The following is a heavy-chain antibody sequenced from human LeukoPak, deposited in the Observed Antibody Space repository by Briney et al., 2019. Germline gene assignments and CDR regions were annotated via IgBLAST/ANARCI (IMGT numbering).Heavy chain of an antibody. J-gene: IGHJ4*02. D-gene: IGHD3-9*01. CDR1: GGSISSYY. CDR3: ARVAGDYDILTGYTYFDY. V-gene: IGHV4-59*01. Sequence: PSETLSLTCTVSGGSISSYYWSWIRQPPGKGLEWIGYIYYSGSTNCNPSLKSRVTISVDTSKNQFSLKLSFVTAADTAVYYCARVAGDYDILTGYTYFDYWGQGTLVTVSS. CDR2: IYYSGST.